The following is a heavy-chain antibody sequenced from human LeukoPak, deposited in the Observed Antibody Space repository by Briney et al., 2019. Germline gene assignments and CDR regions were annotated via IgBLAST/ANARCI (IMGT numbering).Heavy chain of an antibody. CDR1: GGSISSYY. CDR2: IYYSGST. CDR3: ARDVDYGSGSYYKDPNWFDP. Sequence: SSETLSLTCTVSGGSISSYYWSWIRQPPGKGLEWIGYIYYSGSTNYNPSLKSRVTISVDTSKNQFSLKLSSVTAADTAVYYCARDVDYGSGSYYKDPNWFDPWGQGTLVTVSS. V-gene: IGHV4-59*01. D-gene: IGHD3-10*01. J-gene: IGHJ5*02.